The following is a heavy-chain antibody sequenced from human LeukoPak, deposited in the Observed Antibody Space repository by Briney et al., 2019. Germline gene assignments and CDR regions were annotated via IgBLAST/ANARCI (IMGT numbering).Heavy chain of an antibody. V-gene: IGHV3-74*01. Sequence: GGSLRLSCAASGFTFSSYWMHWVRQAPGKGLVWVSCINSDGSSTTYADSVKGRFTISRDNAKNTLYLQMNSLRAEDTAMYYCVRQYSYDSSGYYPWDYWGQGTLVTVSS. D-gene: IGHD3-22*01. CDR3: VRQYSYDSSGYYPWDY. CDR2: INSDGSST. J-gene: IGHJ4*02. CDR1: GFTFSSYW.